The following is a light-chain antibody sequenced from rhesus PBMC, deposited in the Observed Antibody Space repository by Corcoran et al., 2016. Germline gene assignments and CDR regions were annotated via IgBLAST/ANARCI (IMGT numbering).Light chain of an antibody. J-gene: IGKJ2*01. CDR3: QQYKIMYT. Sequence: DIQLTQSPSSLSASIGDRVTISCRASQAIDPYLNWYQQQPGRAPQLLIFYANRLQSGVPSRFPGSGSGTDCTLTISSLQPEDLATYYCQQYKIMYTFGQVTKVEIK. CDR1: QAIDPY. V-gene: IGKV1-32*05. CDR2: YAN.